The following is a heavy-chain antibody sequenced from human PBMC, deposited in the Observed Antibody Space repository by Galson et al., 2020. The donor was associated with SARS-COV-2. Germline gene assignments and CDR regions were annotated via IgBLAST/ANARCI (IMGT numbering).Heavy chain of an antibody. CDR3: ARDATSSGWYNWFDP. CDR2: VNSGTT. J-gene: IGHJ5*02. Sequence: SETLSLTCTVSGGSIRSSNYYWGWIRQPPGKGLEWIGSVNSGTTHYSPSLQSRVTISVDTSKNQFSLNLNSVTAADTAMYYCARDATSSGWYNWFDPWGQGTLVTVSS. D-gene: IGHD6-19*01. CDR1: GGSIRSSNYY. V-gene: IGHV4-39*07.